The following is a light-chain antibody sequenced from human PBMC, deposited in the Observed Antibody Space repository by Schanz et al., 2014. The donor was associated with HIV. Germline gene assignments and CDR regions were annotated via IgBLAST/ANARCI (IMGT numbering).Light chain of an antibody. CDR3: SSYTSSSTLV. Sequence: QSALTQPASVSGSPGQSITISCTGTSSDIGTFDYVSWYQQHPGKAPKLMIFDVTHRPSGVSARFSGSKSGNTASLTISGLQAEDEADYYCSSYTSSSTLVFGGGTKLTVL. J-gene: IGLJ3*02. CDR2: DVT. V-gene: IGLV2-14*03. CDR1: SSDIGTFDY.